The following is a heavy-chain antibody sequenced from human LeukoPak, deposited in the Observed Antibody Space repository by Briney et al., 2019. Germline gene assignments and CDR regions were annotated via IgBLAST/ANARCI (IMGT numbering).Heavy chain of an antibody. J-gene: IGHJ4*02. D-gene: IGHD5-18*01. CDR2: INLSSGST. CDR1: GYTFTSYG. Sequence: ASVKVSCKASGYTFTSYGISWVRQAPGQGLEWMGIINLSSGSTSYAQNFQGRVTMTRDTSSSTVNMELSSLRSEDTAVYYCARGYTYGDYWGQGTLATVSS. V-gene: IGHV1-46*01. CDR3: ARGYTYGDY.